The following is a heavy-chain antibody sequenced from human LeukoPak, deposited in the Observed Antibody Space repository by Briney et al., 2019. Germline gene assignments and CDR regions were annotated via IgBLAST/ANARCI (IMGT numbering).Heavy chain of an antibody. D-gene: IGHD3-3*01. CDR3: ARGGRFFGVAPTDP. V-gene: IGHV1-69*04. J-gene: IGHJ5*02. CDR1: GGTFSSYA. CDR2: IIPILGIA. Sequence: ASVKVSCKASGGTFSSYAISWVRQAPGQGLEWMGRIIPILGIANYAQKFQGRVTITADKSTSTAYMELSSLRSEDTAVYYCARGGRFFGVAPTDPWGQGTLVTVSA.